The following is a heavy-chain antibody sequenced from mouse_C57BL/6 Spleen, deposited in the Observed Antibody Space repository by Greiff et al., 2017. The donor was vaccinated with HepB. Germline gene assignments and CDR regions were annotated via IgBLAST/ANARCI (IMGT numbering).Heavy chain of an antibody. V-gene: IGHV5-4*01. CDR1: GFTFSSYA. CDR3: ARDLYAMDY. J-gene: IGHJ4*01. CDR2: ISDGGSYT. Sequence: EVQVVESGGGLVKPGGSLKLSCAASGFTFSSYAMSWVRQTPEKRLEWVATISDGGSYTYYPDNVKGRFTISRDNVKNNLYLQMSHLKSEDTAMYYCARDLYAMDYWGQGTSVTVSS.